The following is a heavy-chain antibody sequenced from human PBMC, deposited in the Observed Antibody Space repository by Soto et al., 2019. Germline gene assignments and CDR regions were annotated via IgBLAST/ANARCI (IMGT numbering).Heavy chain of an antibody. Sequence: ASVKVSCKASGYTFTSYYMHWVRQAPGQGLEWMGIINPSGGSTSYAQKLQGRVTMTRDTSTSTVYMELSSLRSEDTAVYYFARAQYSSSWYPLTPILDYWGQGTLVTVSS. V-gene: IGHV1-46*01. CDR1: GYTFTSYY. D-gene: IGHD6-13*01. J-gene: IGHJ4*02. CDR3: ARAQYSSSWYPLTPILDY. CDR2: INPSGGST.